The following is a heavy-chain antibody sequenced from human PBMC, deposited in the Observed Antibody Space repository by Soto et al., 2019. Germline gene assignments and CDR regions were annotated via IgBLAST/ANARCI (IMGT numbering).Heavy chain of an antibody. V-gene: IGHV2-5*02. CDR3: AHKVTTHPMVSEYFQH. Sequence: SGPTLVNPTQTLTLTCTFSGFSLSTSGVGVGWIRQPPGKALEWLALIYWDDDKRYSPSLKSRLTITKDTSKNQVVLTMTNMDPVDTATYYCAHKVTTHPMVSEYFQHWGQGTLVTVSS. J-gene: IGHJ1*01. CDR2: IYWDDDK. CDR1: GFSLSTSGVG. D-gene: IGHD4-17*01.